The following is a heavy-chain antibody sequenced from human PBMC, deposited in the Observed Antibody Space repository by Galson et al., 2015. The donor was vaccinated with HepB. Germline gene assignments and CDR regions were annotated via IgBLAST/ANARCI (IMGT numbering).Heavy chain of an antibody. Sequence: SVKVSCKASGSSFNSFTFSWVRQAPGQGPEWMGEFIPHLDRAKYTQQFQGRVTITADKSTAAVFMDLRSLRSDDTAKYYCARGRVEEVVIIPGAVNHPRISYGLDVWGQGTTVTVSS. CDR3: ARGRVEEVVIIPGAVNHPRISYGLDV. D-gene: IGHD2-2*01. CDR1: GSSFNSFT. J-gene: IGHJ6*02. V-gene: IGHV1-69*10. CDR2: FIPHLDRA.